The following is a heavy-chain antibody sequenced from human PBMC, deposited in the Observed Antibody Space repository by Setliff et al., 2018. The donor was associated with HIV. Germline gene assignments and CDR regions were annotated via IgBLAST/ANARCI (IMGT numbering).Heavy chain of an antibody. D-gene: IGHD6-6*01. V-gene: IGHV4-61*05. J-gene: IGHJ6*03. CDR3: ASRIAAPYDYYYYYMDV. CDR2: IYYSGST. Sequence: SSETLSLTCTVSSASISSHYSSHYWTWIRQSPGKGLEWIGYIYYSGSTSYNPSLKSRVTISLDTSKNQFSLRLSSVTAADTAVYYCASRIAAPYDYYYYYMDVWGKGTTVTVSS. CDR1: SASISSHYSSHY.